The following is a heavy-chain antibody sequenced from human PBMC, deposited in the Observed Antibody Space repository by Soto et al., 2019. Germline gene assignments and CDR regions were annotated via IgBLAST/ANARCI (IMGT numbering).Heavy chain of an antibody. CDR1: GFTFSNAW. Sequence: EVQLVESGGGLVKPGGSLRLSCAASGFTFSNAWMSWVRQAPGKGLEWVGRIKSKTDGGTTDYAAPVKGRFTISRDDSKNTLYLQMNSLRAEDTAVYSCARDGDRTYWFFDLWGRGTLVTVSS. V-gene: IGHV3-15*01. CDR2: IKSKTDGGTT. D-gene: IGHD7-27*01. CDR3: ARDGDRTYWFFDL. J-gene: IGHJ2*01.